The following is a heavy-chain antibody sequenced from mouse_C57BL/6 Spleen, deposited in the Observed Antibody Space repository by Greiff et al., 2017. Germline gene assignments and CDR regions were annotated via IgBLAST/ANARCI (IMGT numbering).Heavy chain of an antibody. Sequence: QVQLQQSGAELVRPGASVTLSCKASGYTFTDYEMHWVKQTPVHGLEWIGAIDPETGGTAYNQKFKGKAILTADKSSSTAYMELRSLTSEDSAVYYCTRPYYSNYYWCAYWGQGTLVTVSA. V-gene: IGHV1-15*01. CDR3: TRPYYSNYYWCAY. D-gene: IGHD2-5*01. J-gene: IGHJ3*01. CDR2: IDPETGGT. CDR1: GYTFTDYE.